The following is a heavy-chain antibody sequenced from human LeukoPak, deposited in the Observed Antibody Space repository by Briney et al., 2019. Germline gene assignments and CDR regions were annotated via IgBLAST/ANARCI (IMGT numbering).Heavy chain of an antibody. CDR1: GFILSNYW. CDR2: INQDGSEK. Sequence: GGSLRLSCAASGFILSNYWMGWVRRAPGKGLEWVANINQDGSEKHYVDFLKGRFTISRDNANNSLYLEMNNLSAEDTAVYYCARVHYDILTGSYYYYMDVWGKGTTVTISS. CDR3: ARVHYDILTGSYYYYMDV. V-gene: IGHV3-7*01. J-gene: IGHJ6*03. D-gene: IGHD3-9*01.